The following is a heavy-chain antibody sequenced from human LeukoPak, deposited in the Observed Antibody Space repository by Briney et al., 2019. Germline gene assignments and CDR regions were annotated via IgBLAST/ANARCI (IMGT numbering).Heavy chain of an antibody. CDR3: AKVRGYNWNDPDY. J-gene: IGHJ4*02. D-gene: IGHD1-20*01. V-gene: IGHV3-7*01. Sequence: GGSLRLSCAASGFTFSSYWMSWVRQAPGKGLEWVANVKQDGSEKYYVDSVKGRFTIPRDNAKNSLFLQMNSLRVEDTAVYYCAKVRGYNWNDPDYWGQGTLVTVSS. CDR1: GFTFSSYW. CDR2: VKQDGSEK.